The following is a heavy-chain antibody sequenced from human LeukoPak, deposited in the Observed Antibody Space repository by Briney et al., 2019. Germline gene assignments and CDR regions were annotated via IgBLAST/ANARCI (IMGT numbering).Heavy chain of an antibody. J-gene: IGHJ4*02. CDR2: ISSTSSYI. Sequence: GGSLRLSCAASGFSFSGYSMNWVRQAPGKGLEWVSSISSTSSYIYYADSVKGRFTISRDNSKSTLYLQMKSLRAEDTALYYCAKTRAAAGPLAYFDYWGQGTLVTVSS. CDR3: AKTRAAAGPLAYFDY. D-gene: IGHD6-13*01. V-gene: IGHV3-21*04. CDR1: GFSFSGYS.